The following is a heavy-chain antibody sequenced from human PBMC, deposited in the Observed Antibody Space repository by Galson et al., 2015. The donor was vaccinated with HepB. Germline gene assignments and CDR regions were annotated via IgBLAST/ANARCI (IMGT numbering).Heavy chain of an antibody. Sequence: SLRLSCAASGFTFRSYAMSWVRQAPGKGLEWVSGISGSGGYTYYADSVKGRFTISRDNSKNTLYLQTNSLRAEDTAVYYCAKHGRIVAAAYNFYYFGMDVWGQGTTVTVSS. CDR1: GFTFRSYA. V-gene: IGHV3-23*01. CDR2: ISGSGGYT. CDR3: AKHGRIVAAAYNFYYFGMDV. D-gene: IGHD6-13*01. J-gene: IGHJ6*02.